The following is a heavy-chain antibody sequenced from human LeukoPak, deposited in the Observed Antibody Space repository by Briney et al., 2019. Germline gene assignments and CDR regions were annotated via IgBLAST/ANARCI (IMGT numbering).Heavy chain of an antibody. CDR1: GFTFSSYG. J-gene: IGHJ4*02. CDR2: IRYDGSNK. D-gene: IGHD6-19*01. Sequence: GGSLRLSCAASGFTFSSYGMHWVRQAPGKGLEWVAFIRYDGSNKYYADSVKGRFTISRDNSKNTLYLQMNSLRAEDTAVYYCAKEGAGRGHWQWLVYWGQGTLVTVSS. CDR3: AKEGAGRGHWQWLVY. V-gene: IGHV3-30*02.